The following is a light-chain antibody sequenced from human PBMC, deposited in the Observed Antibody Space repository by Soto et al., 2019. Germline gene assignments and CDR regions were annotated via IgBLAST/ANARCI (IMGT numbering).Light chain of an antibody. V-gene: IGKV3-11*01. CDR1: QSVSSS. CDR2: DAS. Sequence: EIVLTQSRGTLSLARGERATLSCRASQSVSSSLAWYQQKPGQAPRLLIFDASNRATGIPARFSGSGSGTDFTLTISSLEPEDFAVYYCQQRSNWPPLTFGGGTKVDIK. CDR3: QQRSNWPPLT. J-gene: IGKJ4*01.